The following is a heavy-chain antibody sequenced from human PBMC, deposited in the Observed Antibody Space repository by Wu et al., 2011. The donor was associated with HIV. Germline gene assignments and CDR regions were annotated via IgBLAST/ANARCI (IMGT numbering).Heavy chain of an antibody. J-gene: IGHJ6*02. CDR3: ARVSEPTYYYESSGLYGVDV. V-gene: IGHV1-2*02. Sequence: QAQLVQSGAEVRRPGASVKVSCKASGFSFLGHYIHWVRQAPGQGLEWMSWINPNTGYTKYAQNFQGRVTLTRDTSTSTVYMEMRSLRSEDTAVYYCARVSEPTYYYESSGLYGVDVWGQGTTVTVSS. CDR2: INPNTGYT. CDR1: GFSFLGHY. D-gene: IGHD3-22*01.